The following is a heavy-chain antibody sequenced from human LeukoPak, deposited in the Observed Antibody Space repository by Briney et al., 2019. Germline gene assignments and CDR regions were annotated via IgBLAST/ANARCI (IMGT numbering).Heavy chain of an antibody. Sequence: SQTLSLTCTVSGGSISSGSYYWSWIRQPAGKGLEWIGRIYTSGSTNYNPSLKSRVTISVDTSKDQFSLKLSSVTAADTAVYYCARDAFRARDAFDIWGQGTMVTVSS. CDR2: IYTSGST. CDR1: GGSISSGSYY. D-gene: IGHD1-26*01. V-gene: IGHV4-61*02. J-gene: IGHJ3*02. CDR3: ARDAFRARDAFDI.